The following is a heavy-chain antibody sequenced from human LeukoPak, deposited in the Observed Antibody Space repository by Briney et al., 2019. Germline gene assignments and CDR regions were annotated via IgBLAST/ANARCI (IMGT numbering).Heavy chain of an antibody. J-gene: IGHJ4*02. CDR2: IRYDGSNK. CDR1: GFTFSSYG. CDR3: ANVVVVPAAITPFDY. Sequence: GGSLRLSCAASGFTFSSYGMHWVRQAPGKGLEWVAFIRYDGSNKYYADSVKGRFTISRDNSKNTLYLQMNGLRAEDTAVYYCANVVVVPAAITPFDYWGQGTLVTVSS. V-gene: IGHV3-30*02. D-gene: IGHD2-2*01.